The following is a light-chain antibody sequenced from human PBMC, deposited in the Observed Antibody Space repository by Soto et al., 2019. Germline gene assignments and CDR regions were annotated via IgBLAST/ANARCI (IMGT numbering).Light chain of an antibody. V-gene: IGKV1-39*01. Sequence: DIPMTQSPSSLSASVGDRVTITCRTSQSIRSYLSWYQQKPGKAPKLLIYAASSLQGGVPSRFSGSVSGTEFTLTVTGLQSEDFATYYCQQNFSPPYTFGQGTKLEIK. CDR2: AAS. J-gene: IGKJ2*01. CDR1: QSIRSY. CDR3: QQNFSPPYT.